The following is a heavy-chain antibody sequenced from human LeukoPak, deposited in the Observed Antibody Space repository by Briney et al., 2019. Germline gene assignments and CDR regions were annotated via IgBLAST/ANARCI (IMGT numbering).Heavy chain of an antibody. Sequence: SSQTLSLTCVVSGVSISSSNSYWGWIRQPPGKGLEWIGSIYYSGNTYYNASLKSQVSISIDTSKNQFSLRLTSVTAADTAVYYCARQTGSGLFILPGGQGTLVTVSS. CDR3: ARQTGSGLFILP. CDR1: GVSISSSNSY. D-gene: IGHD3/OR15-3a*01. V-gene: IGHV4-39*01. J-gene: IGHJ4*02. CDR2: IYYSGNT.